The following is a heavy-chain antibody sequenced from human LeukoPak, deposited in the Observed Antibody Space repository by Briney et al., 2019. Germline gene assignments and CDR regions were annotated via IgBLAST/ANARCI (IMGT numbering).Heavy chain of an antibody. CDR3: ARSFFDDFWTLPVY. J-gene: IGHJ4*02. D-gene: IGHD3-3*01. CDR1: GFTFSSYS. Sequence: GGSLRLSCAASGFTFSSYSMNWVRQAPGKGLEWDSSISSSSSYIYYADSVKGRFTISRDNAKNSLYLQMNSLRAEDTAVYYCARSFFDDFWTLPVYWGQGTLVTVSS. CDR2: ISSSSSYI. V-gene: IGHV3-21*01.